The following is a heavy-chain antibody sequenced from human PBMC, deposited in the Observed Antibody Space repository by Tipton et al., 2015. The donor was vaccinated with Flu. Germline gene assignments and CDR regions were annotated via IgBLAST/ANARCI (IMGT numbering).Heavy chain of an antibody. CDR2: IWNDGSKA. J-gene: IGHJ4*02. V-gene: IGHV3-33*08. CDR1: GFTFSSFG. D-gene: IGHD2-15*01. CDR3: ARAPYCSATACNPDY. Sequence: SLRLSCEVSGFTFSSFGMHWVRQAPGRGLEWVALIWNDGSKAYYADSVKGRFTISRDDPKNTLFLQLNSLRNEDTAVYYCARAPYCSATACNPDYWGQGTLVTVSS.